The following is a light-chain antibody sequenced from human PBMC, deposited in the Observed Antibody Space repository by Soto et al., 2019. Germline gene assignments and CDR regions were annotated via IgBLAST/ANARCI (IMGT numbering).Light chain of an antibody. CDR1: SSDIGAYNY. Sequence: QSALTQPASVSGSPGQSIAISCTGSSSDIGAYNYVFWYQQHPGKAPKLMIYDVNNRPSGVSDRFSGSKSGNTASLTISGLQAEDEAESSCSSYTSDTTYDLVTGTKVPVL. V-gene: IGLV2-14*03. J-gene: IGLJ1*01. CDR3: SSYTSDTTYD. CDR2: DVN.